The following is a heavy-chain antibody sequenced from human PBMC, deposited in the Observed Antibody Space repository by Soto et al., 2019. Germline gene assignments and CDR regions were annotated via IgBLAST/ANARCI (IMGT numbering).Heavy chain of an antibody. D-gene: IGHD2-15*01. V-gene: IGHV3-33*03. Sequence: QVQLEESGGGVVQTGRSLRLSCGAFGFSFRNYGMHWVRQAPGKGLEWVAVIRYDGSNEDYAESVKGRFTISRDNSRNTVYLQMNSLRVEDTAVYYCARKSLTVDCSGGSCNSWYLDLWGRGTLVTVSS. J-gene: IGHJ2*01. CDR1: GFSFRNYG. CDR3: ARKSLTVDCSGGSCNSWYLDL. CDR2: IRYDGSNE.